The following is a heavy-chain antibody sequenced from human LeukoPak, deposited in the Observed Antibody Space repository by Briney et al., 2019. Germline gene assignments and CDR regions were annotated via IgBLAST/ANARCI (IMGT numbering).Heavy chain of an antibody. CDR1: GYTLTELS. D-gene: IGHD3-10*01. V-gene: IGHV1-24*01. CDR2: FDPEDGDT. CDR3: ATDLNYGSGSRDY. Sequence: ASVKVSCKVSGYTLTELSMHWVRQAPGKGLEWMGGFDPEDGDTIYAQKFQGRVTMTEDTSTDTAYMELSSLRSEDTAVYYCATDLNYGSGSRDYWGQGTLVTVSS. J-gene: IGHJ4*02.